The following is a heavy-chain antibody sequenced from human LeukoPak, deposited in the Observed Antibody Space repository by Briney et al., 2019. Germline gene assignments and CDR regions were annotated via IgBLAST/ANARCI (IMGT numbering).Heavy chain of an antibody. CDR1: GFTFSNYV. Sequence: GGSLRLSCAASGFTFSNYVMSWVRQAPGKGLEWVSGIGGSGGTTYYADSVKGRFTISRDNSKNTLYLQMNSLRAEDTAVYYCAKGPWGPGAFYYWGQGTLVTVSS. V-gene: IGHV3-23*01. J-gene: IGHJ4*02. CDR3: AKGPWGPGAFYY. CDR2: IGGSGGTT. D-gene: IGHD7-27*01.